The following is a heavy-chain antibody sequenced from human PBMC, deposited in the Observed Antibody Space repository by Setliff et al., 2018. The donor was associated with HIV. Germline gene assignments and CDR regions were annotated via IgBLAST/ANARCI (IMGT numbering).Heavy chain of an antibody. Sequence: PSETLSLTCTVSGGSIYGSDYYWGWIRQPPGEGLESIGSIYYSGSTYYKPSLKSRVTISVDTSKNQFSLKLSSVTAADTAVYYCARQGQLGSEWGQGTLVTVSS. V-gene: IGHV4-39*01. CDR1: GGSIYGSDYY. J-gene: IGHJ4*02. CDR3: ARQGQLGSE. CDR2: IYYSGST. D-gene: IGHD1-1*01.